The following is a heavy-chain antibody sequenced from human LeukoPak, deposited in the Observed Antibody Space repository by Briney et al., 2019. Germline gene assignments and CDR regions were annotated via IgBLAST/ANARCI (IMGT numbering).Heavy chain of an antibody. CDR2: ITKNSDST. J-gene: IGHJ4*02. CDR1: GLSFSNYA. Sequence: GGSLRLSCAASGLSFSNYAMNWVRQAPGKGLEWVSSITKNSDSTYYADSVRGRFSISRDNSKNTLYLQMNSLRADDTAIYYCARITGATLFGYWGQGTLVTVSS. CDR3: ARITGATLFGY. D-gene: IGHD7-27*01. V-gene: IGHV3-23*01.